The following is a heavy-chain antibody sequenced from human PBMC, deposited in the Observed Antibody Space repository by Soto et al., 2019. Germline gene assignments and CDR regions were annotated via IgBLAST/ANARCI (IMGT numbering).Heavy chain of an antibody. CDR2: INSGGSST. J-gene: IGHJ1*01. CDR3: VAVQH. V-gene: IGHV3-74*01. CDR1: RFTFRRYW. Sequence: SMRLYCAASRFTFRRYWTHWVRQAPGKGMVWVSRINSGGSSTSYADSVKGRFTISRDNAKNTRYLQMDSLRPEDLAVYDGVAVQHWGQGTLVTVS.